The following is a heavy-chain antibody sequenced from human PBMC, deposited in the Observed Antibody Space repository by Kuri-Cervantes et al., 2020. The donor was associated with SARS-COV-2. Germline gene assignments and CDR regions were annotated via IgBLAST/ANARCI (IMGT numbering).Heavy chain of an antibody. V-gene: IGHV4-34*01. CDR2: INHSGST. J-gene: IGHJ4*02. Sequence: GSLRLSWAVYGGSFSGYYWSWIRQPPGKGLEWIGEINHSGSTNYNPSLKSRVTISVDTSKNQFSLKLSSVTAADTAVYYCARAGVRVLIDLYSNPGFDYWGQGTLVTVSS. CDR3: ARAGVRVLIDLYSNPGFDY. D-gene: IGHD4-11*01. CDR1: GGSFSGYY.